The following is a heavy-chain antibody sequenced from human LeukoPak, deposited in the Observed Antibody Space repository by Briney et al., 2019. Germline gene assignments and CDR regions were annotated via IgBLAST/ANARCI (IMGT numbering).Heavy chain of an antibody. J-gene: IGHJ4*02. CDR2: IYYSGST. CDR3: ARGIWFGELLPGDY. D-gene: IGHD3-10*01. Sequence: SETLSPTCTVSGGSISSYYWSWIRQPPGKGLEWIGYIYYSGSTNYNPSLKSRATISVDTSKNQFSLKLSSVTAADTAVYYCARGIWFGELLPGDYWGQGTLVTVSS. CDR1: GGSISSYY. V-gene: IGHV4-59*01.